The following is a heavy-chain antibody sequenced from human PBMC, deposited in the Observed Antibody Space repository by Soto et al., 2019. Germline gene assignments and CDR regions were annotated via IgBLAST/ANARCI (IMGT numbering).Heavy chain of an antibody. CDR2: IYPGGSEK. Sequence: EVQLVESGGGLVQPGGSLRLSCTASGFTFSSYWMTWVRQAPGKGLEWVANIYPGGSEKYYVESVKGRFTISRDNTRNSLSLQMNSLRAEDTAVYFCARDRGSGLYRAGSDYWGQGTQVIVSS. CDR1: GFTFSSYW. J-gene: IGHJ4*02. V-gene: IGHV3-7*01. D-gene: IGHD6-19*01. CDR3: ARDRGSGLYRAGSDY.